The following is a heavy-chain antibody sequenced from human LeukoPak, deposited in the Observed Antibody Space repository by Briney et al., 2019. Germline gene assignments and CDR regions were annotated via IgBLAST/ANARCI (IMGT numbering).Heavy chain of an antibody. CDR3: ARDPGYRSSFPFDY. CDR1: GYTFTSYG. J-gene: IGHJ4*02. Sequence: GASVKVSCKASGYTFTSYGISWVRQAPGQGLEWMGWISAYNGCTNYAQKLQGRVTMTTDTSTSTAYMELRSLRSDDTAVYYCARDPGYRSSFPFDYWGQGTLVTVSS. CDR2: ISAYNGCT. D-gene: IGHD6-13*01. V-gene: IGHV1-18*01.